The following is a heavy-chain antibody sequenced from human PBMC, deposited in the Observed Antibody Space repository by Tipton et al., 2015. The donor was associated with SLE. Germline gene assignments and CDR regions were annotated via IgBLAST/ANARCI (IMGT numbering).Heavy chain of an antibody. CDR2: MNSDGSNI. D-gene: IGHD5-18*01. CDR3: VREGDTAFDY. J-gene: IGHJ4*02. V-gene: IGHV3-74*01. CDR1: GFNFRRHW. Sequence: GSLRLSCAASGFNFRRHWMVWVRQAPGQGLVWVTRMNSDGSNIFYADFVKGRFTISRDNVKNTVYLQMNSLTVEDTALYYCVREGDTAFDYWGQGTLVTVSS.